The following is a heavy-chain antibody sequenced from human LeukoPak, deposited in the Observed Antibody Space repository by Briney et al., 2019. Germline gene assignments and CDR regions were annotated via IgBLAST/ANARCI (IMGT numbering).Heavy chain of an antibody. CDR1: GFTVSNNY. CDR3: ARGLTVGATGVWAFDI. CDR2: MYRVGNT. V-gene: IGHV3-66*01. Sequence: GGSLRLSCAAPGFTVSNNYMTWVRQAPGKGLEWVSVMYRVGNTYYADFVKGRFTISRDNFKNTLHLQMNSLRVEGTALYYCARGLTVGATGVWAFDIWGQGTMVTVSS. J-gene: IGHJ3*02. D-gene: IGHD1-26*01.